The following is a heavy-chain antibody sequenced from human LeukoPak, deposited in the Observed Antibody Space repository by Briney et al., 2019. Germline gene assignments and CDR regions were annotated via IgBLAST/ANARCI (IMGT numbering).Heavy chain of an antibody. J-gene: IGHJ4*02. CDR3: ARVQGLYSYGSGFDS. D-gene: IGHD5-18*01. V-gene: IGHV3-30*04. CDR2: ISYDGSNK. CDR1: GFTFSRYA. Sequence: GGSLRLSCAASGFTFSRYAMHWVRQAPGKGLEWVAVISYDGSNKYYADSVKGRFTISRDNSKNTLYLQMNSLRAEDTAVYYCARVQGLYSYGSGFDSWGQGTLVTVSS.